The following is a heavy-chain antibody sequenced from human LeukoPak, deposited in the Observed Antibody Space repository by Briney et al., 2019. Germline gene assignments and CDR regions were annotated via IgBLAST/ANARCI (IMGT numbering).Heavy chain of an antibody. J-gene: IGHJ4*02. CDR1: GGSISSGGYY. D-gene: IGHD5-18*01. CDR3: ARARRGYSYGPFDC. V-gene: IGHV4-30-4*08. Sequence: SQTLSFTGTVSGGSISSGGYYWSWIRQHPGKGLEWIGYIYYSGSTYYNPSLKSRVSISVDTSKNQFSLKLSSVTAADTAVYYCARARRGYSYGPFDCWGQGTLVTVSS. CDR2: IYYSGST.